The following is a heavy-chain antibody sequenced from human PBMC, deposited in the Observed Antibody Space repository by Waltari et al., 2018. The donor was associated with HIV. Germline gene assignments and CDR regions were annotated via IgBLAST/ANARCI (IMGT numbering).Heavy chain of an antibody. CDR2: INTDETIR. Sequence: VQLVESGGDLAQHGGTLGHSCVASGFTFRHYWMQWVRQVPXKRLVWVASINTDETIRTYAXNVKGRFTISRDNGKKTLYLQMNSLRVEDTAVYYCVSSGLDVWGQGTTVNVSS. CDR3: VSSGLDV. V-gene: IGHV3-74*01. J-gene: IGHJ6*02. CDR1: GFTFRHYW.